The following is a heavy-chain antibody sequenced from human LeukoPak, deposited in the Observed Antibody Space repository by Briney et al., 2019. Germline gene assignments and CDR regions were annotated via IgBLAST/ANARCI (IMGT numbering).Heavy chain of an antibody. CDR1: GGSFSGYY. J-gene: IGHJ4*02. D-gene: IGHD3-22*01. Sequence: PSETLSLTCAVYGGSFSGYYWSWIRQPPGKGLEWIGEINHSGSTNYNPSLKSRVTISVDTSKNQFFLKLSSVTAADTAVYYCASPELTSGYYRGSFDYWGQGTLVTVSS. CDR2: INHSGST. CDR3: ASPELTSGYYRGSFDY. V-gene: IGHV4-34*01.